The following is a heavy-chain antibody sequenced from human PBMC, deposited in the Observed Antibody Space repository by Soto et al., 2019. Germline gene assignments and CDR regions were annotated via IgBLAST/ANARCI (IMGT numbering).Heavy chain of an antibody. J-gene: IGHJ6*02. CDR2: ISGYNGDT. CDR3: AKNGQPPYYYYGLDV. D-gene: IGHD2-8*01. CDR1: GYTFTRYC. Sequence: ASVKVCCKASGYTFTRYCISWVRQAPGQGLEWMGWISGYNGDTNYAQKFQGRVSMTIDTSTTTAYMELRSLTSDDTAVYYCAKNGQPPYYYYGLDVWGQ. V-gene: IGHV1-18*01.